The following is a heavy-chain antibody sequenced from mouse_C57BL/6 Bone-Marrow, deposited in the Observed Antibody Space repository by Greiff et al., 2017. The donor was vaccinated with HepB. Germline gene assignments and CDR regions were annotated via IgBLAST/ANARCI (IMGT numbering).Heavy chain of an antibody. CDR3: ARGTVVATSRYFDY. CDR1: GYTFTDYN. V-gene: IGHV1-18*01. Sequence: EVKLMESGPELVKPGASVKIPCKASGYTFTDYNMDWVKQSHGKSLEWIGDINPNNGGTIYNQKFKGKATWTVDKSYSTAYMELRSLTSEDTAVYYCARGTVVATSRYFDYWGQGTTLTVSS. CDR2: INPNNGGT. J-gene: IGHJ2*01. D-gene: IGHD1-1*01.